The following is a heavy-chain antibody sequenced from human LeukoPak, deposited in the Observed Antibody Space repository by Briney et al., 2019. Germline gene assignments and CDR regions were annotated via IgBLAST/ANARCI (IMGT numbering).Heavy chain of an antibody. CDR1: GYTYTKSW. CDR2: IYPVDSET. J-gene: IGHJ4*02. CDR3: ARQGCTTTSCHTIDY. D-gene: IGHD2-2*02. V-gene: IGHV5-51*01. Sequence: AGESLKISCKGSGYTYTKSWIAWVRQMPGKGLELMGIIYPVDSETRYSPSFQGQVTISVDKSISAAYLQWSSLKASDTAMYYCARQGCTTTSCHTIDYWGQGTLVTVSS.